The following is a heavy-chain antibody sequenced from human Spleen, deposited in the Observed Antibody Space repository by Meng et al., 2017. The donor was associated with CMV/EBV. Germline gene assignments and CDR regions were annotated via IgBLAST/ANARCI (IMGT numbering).Heavy chain of an antibody. J-gene: IGHJ4*02. CDR2: ISYDGSYK. V-gene: IGHV3-30*04. CDR1: GFTFPDYA. D-gene: IGHD3-3*01. Sequence: SGFTFPDYAIHWVRQAPGKGLEWLAVISYDGSYKVYADSVNGRFTLSRDNSENTVYLQMSSLTAEDTAVYYCARGDSVFGVTVNRLDYWGQGTLVTVSS. CDR3: ARGDSVFGVTVNRLDY.